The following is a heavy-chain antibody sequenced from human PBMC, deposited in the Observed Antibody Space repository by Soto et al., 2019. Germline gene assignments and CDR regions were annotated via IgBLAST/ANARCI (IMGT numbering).Heavy chain of an antibody. J-gene: IGHJ5*02. CDR2: IWYDGSNK. CDR1: GFTFSSYG. V-gene: IGHV3-33*01. Sequence: PGGSPRLSCAASGFTFSSYGMHWVRQAPGKGLEWVAVIWYDGSNKYYADSVKGRFTISRDNSKNTLYLQMNSLRAEDTAVYYCARGTAVLRYFDWLFSPSTPWGQGTLVTLYS. CDR3: ARGTAVLRYFDWLFSPSTP. D-gene: IGHD3-9*01.